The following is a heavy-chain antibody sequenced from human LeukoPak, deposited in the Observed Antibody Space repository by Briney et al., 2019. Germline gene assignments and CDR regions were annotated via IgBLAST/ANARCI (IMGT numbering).Heavy chain of an antibody. V-gene: IGHV5-51*01. J-gene: IGHJ1*01. CDR2: IYPGDSDT. CDR3: ARQSGSFVKASDL. Sequence: GESLQISCKGSGYTFTDYWIAWVRQMPGKGLEWMGIIYPGDSDTRYSPSFQGQVTISADKSITTAYLQWSSLRASDTAMYYCARQSGSFVKASDLWGQGTVVIVSS. D-gene: IGHD1-26*01. CDR1: GYTFTDYW.